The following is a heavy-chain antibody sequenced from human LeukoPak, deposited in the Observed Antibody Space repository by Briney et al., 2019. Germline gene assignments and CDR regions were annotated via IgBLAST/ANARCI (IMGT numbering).Heavy chain of an antibody. V-gene: IGHV4-59*08. J-gene: IGHJ4*02. D-gene: IGHD3-10*01. Sequence: SETLSLTCTVSGGSISSDYWQWLRQPPGKGLEWIAYIYNSGSNNYNPSLKSRVTISIDTSRNQFSLKLTSVTAADTAVYYCATRGYWGQGTLVTVSS. CDR2: IYNSGSN. CDR1: GGSISSDY. CDR3: ATRGY.